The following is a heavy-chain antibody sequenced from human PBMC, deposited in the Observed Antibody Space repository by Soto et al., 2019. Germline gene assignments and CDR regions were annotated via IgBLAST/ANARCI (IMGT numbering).Heavy chain of an antibody. CDR3: ARQGDGFLEWLPNLLSRGMDV. V-gene: IGHV1-69*01. CDR1: GGTFSSYA. Sequence: QVQLVQSGAEVKKPGSSVKVSCKASGGTFSSYAISWVRQAPGQGLEWMGGIIPIFGTANYAQKFQGRVTITADESTSTAYMELSSLRSEDTAVYYCARQGDGFLEWLPNLLSRGMDVWGQGTTVTVSS. D-gene: IGHD3-3*01. CDR2: IIPIFGTA. J-gene: IGHJ6*02.